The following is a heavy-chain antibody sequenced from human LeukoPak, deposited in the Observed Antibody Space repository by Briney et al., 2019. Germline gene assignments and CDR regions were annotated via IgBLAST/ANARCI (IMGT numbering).Heavy chain of an antibody. V-gene: IGHV3-23*01. J-gene: IGHJ4*02. D-gene: IGHD2-15*01. CDR3: AKGLAGSCYSGLDY. CDR2: ICGSDNST. CDR1: GFTFSSYA. Sequence: GGSLRLSCAASGFTFSSYAMSWVRQAPGKGLEWVSAICGSDNSTYYADSVKGRFTISRDNSKNTVYLQMNSLRTEDTAVYYCAKGLAGSCYSGLDYWGRGTLVTVSS.